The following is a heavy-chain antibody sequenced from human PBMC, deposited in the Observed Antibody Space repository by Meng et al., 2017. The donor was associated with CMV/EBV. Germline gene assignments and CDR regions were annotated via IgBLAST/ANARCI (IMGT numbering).Heavy chain of an antibody. CDR3: AKNEGYCSSTSCRRYFDY. V-gene: IGHV3-23*01. Sequence: GESLKLSCAASGFTFSSYAMSWVRQAPGKGLEWVSAISGSGGSTYYADSVKGRFTISRDNSKNTLYLQMNSLRAEDTAVYYCAKNEGYCSSTSCRRYFDYWGQGTLVTVSS. CDR2: ISGSGGST. D-gene: IGHD2-2*01. CDR1: GFTFSSYA. J-gene: IGHJ4*02.